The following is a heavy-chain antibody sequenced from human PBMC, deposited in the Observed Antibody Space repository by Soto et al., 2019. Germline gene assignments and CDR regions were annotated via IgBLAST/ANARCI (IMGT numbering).Heavy chain of an antibody. Sequence: QVQLVESGGGVVQPGRSLRLSCAASGFTFNNYAMHWVRQAPGKGLEWVAVISYDGNNQYYADSVKGRFAISRDNSKNTLYLQMYSLRDEDTAVYYCARDRVYYYDSSGYYNFEYWGQGSLVTVSS. CDR2: ISYDGNNQ. CDR3: ARDRVYYYDSSGYYNFEY. D-gene: IGHD3-22*01. CDR1: GFTFNNYA. J-gene: IGHJ4*02. V-gene: IGHV3-30*09.